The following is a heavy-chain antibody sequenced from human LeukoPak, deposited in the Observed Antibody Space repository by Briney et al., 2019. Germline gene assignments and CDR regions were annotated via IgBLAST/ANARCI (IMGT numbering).Heavy chain of an antibody. Sequence: SETLSLTCAVYGGTFSGYYWSWIRQPPGKRLEWVGESNDSGGTNYNPSLKSRVTISADKSKNQVSLKLTSVTAADTAVYYCARDWGGYFDYWGQGTLVTVSS. J-gene: IGHJ4*02. D-gene: IGHD3-3*01. CDR1: GGTFSGYY. CDR2: SNDSGGT. CDR3: ARDWGGYFDY. V-gene: IGHV4-34*01.